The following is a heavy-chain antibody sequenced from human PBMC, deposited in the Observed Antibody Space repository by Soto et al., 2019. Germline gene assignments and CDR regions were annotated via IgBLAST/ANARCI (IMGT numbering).Heavy chain of an antibody. Sequence: PSETLSLTCAVYGGSFSGYYWSWIRQPPGKWLEWIGEINHSGSTNYNPSLKSRVTISVDTSKNQFSLKLSSVTAADTAVYYCARGGGHYDYVWGSYRPRTYYFDYWGQGXLVTVYS. CDR2: INHSGST. CDR3: ARGGGHYDYVWGSYRPRTYYFDY. J-gene: IGHJ4*02. D-gene: IGHD3-16*02. CDR1: GGSFSGYY. V-gene: IGHV4-34*01.